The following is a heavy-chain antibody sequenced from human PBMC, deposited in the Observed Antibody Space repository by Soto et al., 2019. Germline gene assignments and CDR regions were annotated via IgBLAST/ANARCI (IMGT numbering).Heavy chain of an antibody. J-gene: IGHJ4*02. D-gene: IGHD6-19*01. CDR3: ARAYSSGWYG. V-gene: IGHV4-39*01. Sequence: LEILSLTCTVSGGSISSSIYYWGWIRQPPGKGLEWIGSIYYSGSTYYNPSLKSRVTISVDTSKNQFSLKLSSVTAADTAVYYCARAYSSGWYGWGQGTLVTVSS. CDR1: GGSISSSIYY. CDR2: IYYSGST.